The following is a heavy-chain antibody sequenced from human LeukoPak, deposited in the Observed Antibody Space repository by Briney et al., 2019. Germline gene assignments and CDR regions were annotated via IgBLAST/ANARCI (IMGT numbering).Heavy chain of an antibody. D-gene: IGHD2-15*01. Sequence: GALRLSCAASGFTFSSYWMSWVRQAPGKGLEWVANIKQDGSEKYYVDSVKGRFTIPRDNAKNSLYLQMNSLRAEDTAVYYCARGSGGSCYHYWGQGTLVTVSS. CDR2: IKQDGSEK. CDR3: ARGSGGSCYHY. J-gene: IGHJ4*02. V-gene: IGHV3-7*01. CDR1: GFTFSSYW.